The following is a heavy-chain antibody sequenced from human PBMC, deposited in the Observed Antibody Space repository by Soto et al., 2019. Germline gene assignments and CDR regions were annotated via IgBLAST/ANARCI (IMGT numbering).Heavy chain of an antibody. CDR3: ARPPGIAAAGTIY. J-gene: IGHJ4*02. D-gene: IGHD6-13*01. CDR1: RYTFNSFW. Sequence: ESLKISCKGSRYTFNSFWIAWVRQMPGKGLEWMGIIWPGDSETRYSPSFQGQVTMSADKSISTAYLQWSSLKASDTAMYYCARPPGIAAAGTIYWGQGTLVTVSS. V-gene: IGHV5-51*01. CDR2: IWPGDSET.